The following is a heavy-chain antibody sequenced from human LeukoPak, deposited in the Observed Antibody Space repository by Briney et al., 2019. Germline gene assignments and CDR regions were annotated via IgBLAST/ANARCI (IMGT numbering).Heavy chain of an antibody. CDR2: LSGSGNSR. J-gene: IGHJ4*02. V-gene: IGHV3-23*01. CDR1: GFTFSSYS. Sequence: GGSLRLSCAASGFTFSSYSMNWVRQAPGKGLEWVSTLSGSGNSRYYADSVQGRFTISRDNFKNTLYLQMNSLRVEDTAVYYCARDVNGGYWGQGTLVTVSS. CDR3: ARDVNGGY. D-gene: IGHD2-8*01.